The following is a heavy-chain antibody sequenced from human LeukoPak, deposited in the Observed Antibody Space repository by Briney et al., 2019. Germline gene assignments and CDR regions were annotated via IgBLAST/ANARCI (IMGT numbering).Heavy chain of an antibody. V-gene: IGHV3-30*04. CDR3: ARTGLNYYDSSGTHSGTFDI. D-gene: IGHD3-22*01. CDR1: GFPFSSYA. Sequence: PGGSLRLSCAASGFPFSSYAMHRVRPAPGKGLEWVAVVSFDGRNKYYADSVKGRFTISRDNSKNTLYLQMNSLRAEDTAVYYCARTGLNYYDSSGTHSGTFDIWGQGTMVTVSS. J-gene: IGHJ3*02. CDR2: VSFDGRNK.